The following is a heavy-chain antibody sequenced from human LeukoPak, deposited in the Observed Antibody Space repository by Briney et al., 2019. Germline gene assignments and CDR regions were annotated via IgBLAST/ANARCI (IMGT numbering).Heavy chain of an antibody. CDR2: INPSGGST. CDR1: GYTFTSYY. D-gene: IGHD4-11*01. J-gene: IGHJ6*03. Sequence: ASVKVSCKASGYTFTSYYMHWVRQAPGQGLEWMGIINPSGGSTSYAQKFQGRVTMTRDMSTSTVYMELSSLRSEDTAVYYCARSAYDYSNYGPLSYYYYYYMDVWGKGTTVTVSS. V-gene: IGHV1-46*01. CDR3: ARSAYDYSNYGPLSYYYYYYMDV.